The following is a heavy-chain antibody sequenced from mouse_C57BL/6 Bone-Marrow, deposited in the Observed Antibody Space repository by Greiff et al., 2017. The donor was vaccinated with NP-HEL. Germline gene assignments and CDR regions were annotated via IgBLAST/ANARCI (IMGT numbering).Heavy chain of an antibody. V-gene: IGHV1-50*01. CDR1: GYTFTSYW. Sequence: VQLQQPGAELVKPGASVKLSCKASGYTFTSYWMQWVKQRPGQGLEWIGEIDPSDSYTNYNQKFKGKATLTVDKSTSPAYMQLSSLTSEDSAVYYCARGDYYGSSYRGYWGQGTTLTVSS. CDR3: ARGDYYGSSYRGY. J-gene: IGHJ2*01. CDR2: IDPSDSYT. D-gene: IGHD1-1*01.